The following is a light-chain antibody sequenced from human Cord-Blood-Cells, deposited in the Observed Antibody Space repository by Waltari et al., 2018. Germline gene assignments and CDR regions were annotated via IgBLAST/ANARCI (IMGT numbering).Light chain of an antibody. V-gene: IGLV2-23*01. CDR3: CSYAGSVV. CDR2: EGS. CDR1: SSDVGSYNL. J-gene: IGLJ2*01. Sequence: QSALTQPASVSGSPGQSITISCTGTSSDVGSYNLVSWYQQHPGKAPKLMFYEGSKRPSGVSKRFSGSKSGNTASLTISGLQAEDEADSYCCSYAGSVVFGGGTKLTVL.